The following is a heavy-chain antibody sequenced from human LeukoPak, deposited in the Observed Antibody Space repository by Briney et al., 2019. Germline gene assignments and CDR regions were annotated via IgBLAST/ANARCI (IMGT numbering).Heavy chain of an antibody. CDR2: ISAYNGNT. V-gene: IGHV1-18*01. CDR1: GYTFTSYG. Sequence: ASVKVSCKASGYTFTSYGISWVRQAPGQGREGMGWISAYNGNTNYAQKLQGRVTMTTDTSTSTAYMELRSLRSDDTAVYYCARTYYDFWSGYYYYWGQGTLVTVSS. D-gene: IGHD3-3*01. CDR3: ARTYYDFWSGYYYY. J-gene: IGHJ4*02.